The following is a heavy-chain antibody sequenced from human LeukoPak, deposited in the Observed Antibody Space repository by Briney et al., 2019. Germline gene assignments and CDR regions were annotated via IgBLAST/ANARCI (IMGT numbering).Heavy chain of an antibody. CDR1: GGTFSSYA. CDR3: IMLSKYNWAEAFDI. CDR2: IIPIFGTA. Sequence: ASVKVSCKASGGTFSSYAISWVGQAPGQGLEWMGGIIPIFGTANYAQKFQGRVTITTDESTSTAYMELSSLRSEDTAVYYCIMLSKYNWAEAFDIWGQGTMVTVSS. J-gene: IGHJ3*02. D-gene: IGHD1-20*01. V-gene: IGHV1-69*05.